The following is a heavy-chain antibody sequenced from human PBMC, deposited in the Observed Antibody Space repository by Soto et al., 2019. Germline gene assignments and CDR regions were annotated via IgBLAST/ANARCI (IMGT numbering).Heavy chain of an antibody. J-gene: IGHJ4*02. CDR3: AKTVSGYFSGGSCYRRGYYFDY. D-gene: IGHD2-15*01. CDR2: ISYDGSNK. CDR1: GFTFSSYG. Sequence: QVQLVESGGGVVQPGRSLRLSCAASGFTFSSYGMHWVRQAPGKGLEWVAVISYDGSNKYYADSVKGRFTISRDNSKNTLYLQMNSLRAEDTAVYYCAKTVSGYFSGGSCYRRGYYFDYWGQGTLVTVSS. V-gene: IGHV3-30*18.